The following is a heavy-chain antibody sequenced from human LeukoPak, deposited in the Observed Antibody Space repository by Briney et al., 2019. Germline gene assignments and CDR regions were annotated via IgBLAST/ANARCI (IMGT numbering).Heavy chain of an antibody. V-gene: IGHV4-61*02. D-gene: IGHD3-3*01. J-gene: IGHJ6*03. CDR2: IYTSGST. CDR1: GGSISSGSYY. Sequence: SQTLSLTCTVSGGSISSGSYYWSWIRQPAGKGLEWIGRIYTSGSTNYNPSLKSRVTISVDTSKNQFSLKLSSVTAADTAVYYCARGYGVVIAPYYYYMDVWGKGTTVTVSS. CDR3: ARGYGVVIAPYYYYMDV.